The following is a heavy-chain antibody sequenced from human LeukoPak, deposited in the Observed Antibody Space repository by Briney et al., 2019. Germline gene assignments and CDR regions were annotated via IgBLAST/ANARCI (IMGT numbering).Heavy chain of an antibody. V-gene: IGHV3-7*03. CDR3: GRDMGSGSYVYYMDV. CDR1: GFSFSSYW. D-gene: IGHD3-10*01. CDR2: IKQDESER. Sequence: PGGSLRLSCEGSGFSFSSYWMTWVRQSPGKGPEWVASIKQDESERYTVDSVKGRFTISRDNAKNSLYLQMHSLRAEDTALYYCGRDMGSGSYVYYMDVWGKGTTVTVSS. J-gene: IGHJ6*03.